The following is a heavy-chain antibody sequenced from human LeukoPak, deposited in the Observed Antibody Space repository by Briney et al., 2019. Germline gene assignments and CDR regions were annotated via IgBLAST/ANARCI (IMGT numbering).Heavy chain of an antibody. CDR3: ARESANGYYCDY. J-gene: IGHJ4*02. Sequence: GGSLRLSCTASGFTFSSHPMHWVRQAPGKGLEWVAVISYDGSDSYFADSVQGRISISRDNSKKTVYLQTNSLRAEDTAVYYCARESANGYYCDYWGQGTLVTVSS. CDR2: ISYDGSDS. V-gene: IGHV3-30*04. CDR1: GFTFSSHP. D-gene: IGHD2-2*03.